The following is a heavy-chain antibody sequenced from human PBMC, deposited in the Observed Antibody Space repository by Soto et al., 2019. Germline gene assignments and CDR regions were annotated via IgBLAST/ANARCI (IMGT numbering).Heavy chain of an antibody. CDR3: VKDPVSGCSGGAWFDY. Sequence: EVQLLESGGGLVQPGGSLRLACAVSGFTFSHYAMTWVRQAPGKGLEWVSLMSGNGGRIVYADSVKGRFTISRDNSKNTLYLQRNSLRLEDTDVYYCVKDPVSGCSGGAWFDYWGQGTLVTVSS. CDR2: MSGNGGRI. CDR1: GFTFSHYA. J-gene: IGHJ4*02. D-gene: IGHD2-8*02. V-gene: IGHV3-23*01.